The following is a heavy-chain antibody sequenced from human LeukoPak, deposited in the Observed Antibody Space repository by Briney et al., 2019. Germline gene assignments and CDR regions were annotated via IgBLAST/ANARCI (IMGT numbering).Heavy chain of an antibody. D-gene: IGHD3-9*01. CDR2: VDPEDGET. J-gene: IGHJ4*02. CDR3: ATGILTGSYLDY. CDR1: GYTFTDYY. Sequence: AASVKVSCKVSGYTFTDYYMHWVQQAPGKGLEWMGLVDPEDGETIYAEKFQGRVTITADTSTDTAYMELSSLRSEDTALYYGATGILTGSYLDYWGQGTLVTVSA. V-gene: IGHV1-69-2*01.